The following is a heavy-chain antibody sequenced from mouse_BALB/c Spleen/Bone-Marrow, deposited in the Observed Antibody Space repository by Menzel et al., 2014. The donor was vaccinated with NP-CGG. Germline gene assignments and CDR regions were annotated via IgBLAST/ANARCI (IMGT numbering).Heavy chain of an antibody. CDR3: TRGGLRHYAMDY. Sequence: VKLMESGAELVRPGASVKLSCKALGYTFTDYEMHCVKQTPEHGLEWIGAIHPGSGGTAYNQKFKGKATLTADKSSSTAYMELSSLTSEDSAVYYCTRGGLRHYAMDYWGQGTSVTVSS. J-gene: IGHJ4*01. CDR1: GYTFTDYE. V-gene: IGHV1-23*01. CDR2: IHPGSGGT. D-gene: IGHD2-4*01.